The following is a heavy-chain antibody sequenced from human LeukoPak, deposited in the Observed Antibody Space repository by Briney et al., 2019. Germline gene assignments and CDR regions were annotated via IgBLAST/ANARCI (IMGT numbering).Heavy chain of an antibody. Sequence: GGSLRLSCVASGFRFGRDWISWVRQAPGKGLEWVACVKQDGTEKNYVVSVWGRFTVSVDNAKNSLYLQMNSLRAADTAKYYCATLDSTKSVLWGRGTAVIVSS. CDR3: ATLDSTKSVL. CDR1: GFRFGRDW. V-gene: IGHV3-7*01. J-gene: IGHJ1*01. D-gene: IGHD2-2*01. CDR2: VKQDGTEK.